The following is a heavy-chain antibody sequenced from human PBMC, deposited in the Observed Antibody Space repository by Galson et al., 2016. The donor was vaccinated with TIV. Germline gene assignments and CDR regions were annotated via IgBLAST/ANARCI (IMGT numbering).Heavy chain of an antibody. CDR2: MWSDGTNE. D-gene: IGHD1-26*01. J-gene: IGHJ4*02. CDR3: ARSPPPGSTIYYFDY. CDR1: GFTFSSYA. V-gene: IGHV3-33*08. Sequence: SLRLSCAASGFTFSSYAMSWVRQAPGKGLEWVSTMWSDGTNEHYADSVKGRFTISRDNSKDTLYLHMHSLRADDTAVYYCARSPPPGSTIYYFDYWGQGTLVTVSS.